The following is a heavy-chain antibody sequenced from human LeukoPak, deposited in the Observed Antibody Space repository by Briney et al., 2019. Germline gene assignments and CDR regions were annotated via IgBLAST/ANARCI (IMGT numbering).Heavy chain of an antibody. V-gene: IGHV3-23*01. J-gene: IGHJ4*02. Sequence: PGGSLRLSCEVSGLTFSTSNLNWIRQAPGKGLEWVSSISGSGGSTNHADSVKGRFTISRDNSKNTLYLQMNSLRAEDTAVYYCAKVWTAYSDDYFDYWGQGTLVTVSS. CDR2: ISGSGGST. CDR1: GLTFSTSN. D-gene: IGHD3/OR15-3a*01. CDR3: AKVWTAYSDDYFDY.